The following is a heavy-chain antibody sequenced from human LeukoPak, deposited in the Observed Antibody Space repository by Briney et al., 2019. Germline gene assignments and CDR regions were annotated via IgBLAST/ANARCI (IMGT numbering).Heavy chain of an antibody. D-gene: IGHD3-22*01. CDR1: GFTFSSYA. J-gene: IGHJ4*02. CDR2: ISYDGSNK. V-gene: IGHV3-30*04. Sequence: PGRSLRLSCAASGFTFSSYAMHWVRQAPGKGLEWVAVISYDGSNKYYADSVKGRFTISRDNSKNTLYLQMNSLRAEDTAVYYCARGSPSGYYLLPETDFDYWGQGTLVTVSS. CDR3: ARGSPSGYYLLPETDFDY.